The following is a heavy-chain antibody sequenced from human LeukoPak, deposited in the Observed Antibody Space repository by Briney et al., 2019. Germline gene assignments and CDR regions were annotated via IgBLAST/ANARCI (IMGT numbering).Heavy chain of an antibody. J-gene: IGHJ4*02. V-gene: IGHV3-13*01. CDR3: ARDLPFYDFWSGYTYYFDY. Sequence: GGSLRLSCAASGFTFSSYDMHWVRQATGKGLEWVSAIGTAGDTYYPGSVKGRFTISRENAKNSLYLQMNSLRAGDTAVYYCARDLPFYDFWSGYTYYFDYWGQGTLVTVSS. D-gene: IGHD3-3*01. CDR2: IGTAGDT. CDR1: GFTFSSYD.